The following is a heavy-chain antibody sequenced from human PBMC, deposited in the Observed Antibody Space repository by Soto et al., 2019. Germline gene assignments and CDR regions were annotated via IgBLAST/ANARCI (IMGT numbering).Heavy chain of an antibody. CDR1: GFTFSSYG. Sequence: QVQLVESGGGVVQPGRSLRLSCAASGFTFSSYGMHWVRQAPGKGLEWVAVISYDGSNKYYADSVKGRFTISRDNSKNTLYLQMNSPRAEDTAVYYCATDHYGMDVWGQVTTVTVSS. V-gene: IGHV3-30*03. CDR3: ATDHYGMDV. J-gene: IGHJ6*02. CDR2: ISYDGSNK.